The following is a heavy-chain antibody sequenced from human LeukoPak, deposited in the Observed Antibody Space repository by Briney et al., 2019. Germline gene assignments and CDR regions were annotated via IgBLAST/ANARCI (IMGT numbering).Heavy chain of an antibody. CDR2: INHSGST. CDR1: GGSFSGYY. Sequence: KSSETLSLTCAVYGGSFSGYYWSWIRQPPGKGLEWIGEINHSGSTNYNPSLKSRVTISGDTSKNQFSLNLSSVTAADKAVYYCARRVWYHDILTAYNIWGQGTPVTVSS. CDR3: ARRVWYHDILTAYNI. V-gene: IGHV4-34*01. J-gene: IGHJ4*02. D-gene: IGHD3-9*01.